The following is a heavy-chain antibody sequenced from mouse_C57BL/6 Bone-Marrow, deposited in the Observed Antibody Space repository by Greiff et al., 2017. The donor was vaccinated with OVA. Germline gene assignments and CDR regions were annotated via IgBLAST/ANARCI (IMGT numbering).Heavy chain of an antibody. CDR2: IDPSDSYT. CDR1: GYTFTSYW. CDR3: ASTDVNWYFDV. Sequence: VQLQQPGAELVKPGASVKLSCKASGYTFTSYWMQWVKQRPGQGLEWIGEIDPSDSYTNYNQKFKGKATLTVDTSSSTAYMQLSSLTSEDSAVYYCASTDVNWYFDVWGTGTTVTVSS. V-gene: IGHV1-50*01. J-gene: IGHJ1*03.